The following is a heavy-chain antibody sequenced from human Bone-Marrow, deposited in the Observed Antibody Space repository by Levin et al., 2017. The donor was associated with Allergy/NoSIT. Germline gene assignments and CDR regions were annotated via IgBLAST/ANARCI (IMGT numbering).Heavy chain of an antibody. CDR3: ARVGPYCSSTSCCGMDV. V-gene: IGHV1-2*06. Sequence: GESLKISCKASGYTFTGYYMHWVRQAPGQGLEWMGRINPNSGGTNYAQKFQGRVTMTRDTSISTAYMELSRLRSDDTAVYYCARVGPYCSSTSCCGMDVWGQGTTVTVSS. CDR2: INPNSGGT. J-gene: IGHJ6*02. D-gene: IGHD2-2*01. CDR1: GYTFTGYY.